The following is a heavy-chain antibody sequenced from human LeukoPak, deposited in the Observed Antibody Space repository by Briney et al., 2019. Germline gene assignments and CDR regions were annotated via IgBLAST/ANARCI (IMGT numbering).Heavy chain of an antibody. CDR2: INPNDCDT. Sequence: GASVKVSCKASGYTFTDYYIHWVRQAPGQGLEWMGWINPNDCDTNYAQKFQGRVTMTRDTSISTAHMEVSRLRSDDTAVYYCARANFLYCSSSTCLFDYWGQGTLVTVSS. CDR3: ARANFLYCSSSTCLFDY. J-gene: IGHJ4*02. D-gene: IGHD2-2*01. CDR1: GYTFTDYY. V-gene: IGHV1-2*02.